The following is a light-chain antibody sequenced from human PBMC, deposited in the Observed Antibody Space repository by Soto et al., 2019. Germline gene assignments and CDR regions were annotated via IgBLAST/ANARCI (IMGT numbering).Light chain of an antibody. CDR2: AAS. J-gene: IGKJ4*01. CDR1: QSVASSY. Sequence: DIVLTQSPGTLSLSPEDRATLSCRASQSVASSYLAWYQHQRGQAPRLLIYAASSSATGITDRFSGNGSGTEFTVTISKLEPEDSTLYGCQQYGSAPLTVGGGTKVEIK. CDR3: QQYGSAPLT. V-gene: IGKV3-20*01.